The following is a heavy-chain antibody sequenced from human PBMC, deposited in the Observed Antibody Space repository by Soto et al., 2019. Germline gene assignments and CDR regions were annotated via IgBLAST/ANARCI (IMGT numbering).Heavy chain of an antibody. J-gene: IGHJ4*02. V-gene: IGHV1-8*01. D-gene: IGHD3-16*01. CDR2: MNPNSGNT. CDR1: GYTFTSYD. Sequence: QVQLVQSGAEVKKPGASVQVSCKASGYTFTSYDINWVRQATGQGLEWMGWMNPNSGNTGYAQKFQGSVTMTRNTSISTVYMELSSLISKDTAVYYCARVGPAYIWGSSDYWGQGTLVTV. CDR3: ARVGPAYIWGSSDY.